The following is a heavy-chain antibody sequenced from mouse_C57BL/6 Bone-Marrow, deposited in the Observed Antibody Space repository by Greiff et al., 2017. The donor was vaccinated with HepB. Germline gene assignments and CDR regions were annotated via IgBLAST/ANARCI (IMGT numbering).Heavy chain of an antibody. CDR2: IDPSDSYT. CDR1: GYTFTSYW. CDR3: ARVDYYGSSVDY. D-gene: IGHD1-1*01. V-gene: IGHV1-69*01. Sequence: QVQLQQPGAELVMPGASVKLSCKASGYTFTSYWMHWVKQRPGQGLEWIGEIDPSDSYTNYNQKFKGKSTLTVDKSSSTAYMQLSSLTSEDSAVYYCARVDYYGSSVDYWGQGTTLTVSS. J-gene: IGHJ2*01.